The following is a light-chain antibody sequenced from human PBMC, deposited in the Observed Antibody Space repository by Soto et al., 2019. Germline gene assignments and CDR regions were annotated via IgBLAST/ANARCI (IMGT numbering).Light chain of an antibody. J-gene: IGKJ1*01. Sequence: DIQMTQSHSTLSASVGDRVSITCRASQSISRQLAWYQQKPGKAPNLLIYQASNLETGVPSRFTGSGSGTAFTRTISSLQPYDLATYYCLQYQSYLTFGQGTKVEVK. V-gene: IGKV1-5*03. CDR2: QAS. CDR1: QSISRQ. CDR3: LQYQSYLT.